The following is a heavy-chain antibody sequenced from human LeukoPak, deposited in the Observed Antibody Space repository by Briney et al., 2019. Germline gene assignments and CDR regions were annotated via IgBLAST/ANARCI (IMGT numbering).Heavy chain of an antibody. CDR3: ARVSGPRVGATLDY. CDR2: INHSGST. Sequence: SETLSLTCAVYGGSFSGYYWSWIRQPPGKGLEWIGEINHSGSTNYNPSLKSRVTISVDTSKNQFSLKLSSVTAADTAVYYCARVSGPRVGATLDYWGQGTLVTVSS. V-gene: IGHV4-34*01. D-gene: IGHD1-26*01. J-gene: IGHJ4*02. CDR1: GGSFSGYY.